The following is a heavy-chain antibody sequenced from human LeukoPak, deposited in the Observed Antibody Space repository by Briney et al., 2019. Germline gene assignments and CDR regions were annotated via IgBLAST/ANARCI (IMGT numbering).Heavy chain of an antibody. J-gene: IGHJ6*02. D-gene: IGHD2-15*01. Sequence: ASVKVPCKASGGTFSSYAISWVRQAPGQGLEWMGGIIPIFGTANYAQKFQGRVTITADESTSTAYMELSSLRSEDTAVYYCARGLVVVAARAFYYYYGMDVWGQGTAVTVSS. CDR2: IIPIFGTA. CDR3: ARGLVVVAARAFYYYYGMDV. CDR1: GGTFSSYA. V-gene: IGHV1-69*13.